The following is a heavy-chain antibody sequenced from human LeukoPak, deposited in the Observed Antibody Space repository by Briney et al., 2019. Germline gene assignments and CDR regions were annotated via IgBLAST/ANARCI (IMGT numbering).Heavy chain of an antibody. CDR1: GFTFSSYG. CDR2: IWYDGSNK. D-gene: IGHD2-2*01. V-gene: IGHV3-33*01. CDR3: ARDGRGYQLLPSI. J-gene: IGHJ3*02. Sequence: GGSLRLSCAASGFTFSSYGMHGVRQASGKGLEWVAVIWYDGSNKYYADSVKGRFTISRDNSKNTLYLQMNSLRAEDTAVYYCARDGRGYQLLPSIWGQGTMVTVSS.